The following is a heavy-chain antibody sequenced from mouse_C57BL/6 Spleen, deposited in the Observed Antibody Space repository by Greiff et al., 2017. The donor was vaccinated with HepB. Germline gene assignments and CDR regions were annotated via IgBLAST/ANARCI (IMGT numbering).Heavy chain of an antibody. CDR2: IYPGDGDT. CDR1: GYAFSSSW. D-gene: IGHD3-2*02. CDR3: TAQATFSWFAY. V-gene: IGHV1-82*01. Sequence: VKLMESGPELVKPGASVKISCKASGYAFSSSWMNWVKQRPGKGLEWIGRIYPGDGDTNYNGKFKGKATLTADKSSSTAYMQLSSLTSEDSAVYFCTAQATFSWFAYWGQGTLVTVSA. J-gene: IGHJ3*01.